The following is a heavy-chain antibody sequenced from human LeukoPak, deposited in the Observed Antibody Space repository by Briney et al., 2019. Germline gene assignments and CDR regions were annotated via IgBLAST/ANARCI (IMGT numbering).Heavy chain of an antibody. J-gene: IGHJ3*02. D-gene: IGHD3-10*01. CDR2: IYSGGST. CDR3: ARWARGDAFDI. CDR1: GFTFSSYA. Sequence: PGGSLRLSCAASGFTFSSYAMSWVRQAPGKGLEWVSVIYSGGSTYYADSVKGRFTISRDNSKNTLYLQMNSLRAEDTAVYYCARWARGDAFDIWGQGTMVTVSS. V-gene: IGHV3-53*01.